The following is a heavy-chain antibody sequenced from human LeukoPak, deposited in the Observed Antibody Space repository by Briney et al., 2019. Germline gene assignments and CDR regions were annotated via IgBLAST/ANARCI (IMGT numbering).Heavy chain of an antibody. J-gene: IGHJ4*02. CDR1: GYTFTGYF. D-gene: IGHD6-6*01. CDR3: ARGQVSSPEDY. V-gene: IGHV1-2*02. CDR2: VNHNSGDT. Sequence: ASVKVSCMASGYTFTGYFMHWVRPAPGHGLEWMGWVNHNSGDTNYAQKFQGRVTMARNTSITAGYMELSTLRFDDTAIYYCARGQVSSPEDYWGQGTLVTVSS.